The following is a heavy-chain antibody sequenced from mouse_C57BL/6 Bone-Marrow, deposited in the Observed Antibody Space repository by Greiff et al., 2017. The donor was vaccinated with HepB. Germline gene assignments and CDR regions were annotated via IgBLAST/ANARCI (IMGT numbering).Heavy chain of an antibody. Sequence: EVKLMESGEGLVKPGGSLKLSCAASGFTFSSYAMSWVRQTPEKRLEWVAYISSGGDYIYYADTVKGRFTISRDNARNTLYLQMSSLKSEDTAMYYCTRDGAYYDYDGGAWFAYWGQGTLVTVSA. CDR3: TRDGAYYDYDGGAWFAY. V-gene: IGHV5-9-1*02. D-gene: IGHD2-4*01. J-gene: IGHJ3*01. CDR1: GFTFSSYA. CDR2: ISSGGDYI.